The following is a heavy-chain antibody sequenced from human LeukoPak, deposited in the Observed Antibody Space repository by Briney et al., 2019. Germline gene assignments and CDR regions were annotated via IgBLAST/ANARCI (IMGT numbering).Heavy chain of an antibody. V-gene: IGHV3-23*01. D-gene: IGHD4-17*01. CDR3: GMDPNGDYVGAFDF. CDR1: GFTFSSYA. J-gene: IGHJ3*01. Sequence: PGRSLRLSCAASGFTFSSYAMPWVRQPPGKGLEWVSSISGNGRGTYYGDSVRGLFTDSRDNSKNTLYLQMSSLRAEDTALYYCGMDPNGDYVGAFDFWGQGTLVTVSS. CDR2: ISGNGRGT.